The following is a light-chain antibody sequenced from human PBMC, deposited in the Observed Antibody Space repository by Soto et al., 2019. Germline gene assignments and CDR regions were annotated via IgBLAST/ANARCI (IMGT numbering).Light chain of an antibody. CDR2: GAS. CDR3: QQYGSSGYT. Sequence: EIVLTQSPGTLSLSPGERATLSCRASQTVSSSYLAWYQQKPGQAPRLLIYGASSRATGIPDRFSGSGSGTDFTLTINRLEPEDFAVYYCQQYGSSGYTFGQGTKLEMK. CDR1: QTVSSSY. V-gene: IGKV3-20*01. J-gene: IGKJ2*01.